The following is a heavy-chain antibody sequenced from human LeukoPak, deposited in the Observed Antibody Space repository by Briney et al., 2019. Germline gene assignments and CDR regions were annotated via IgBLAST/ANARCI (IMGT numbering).Heavy chain of an antibody. V-gene: IGHV1-18*01. J-gene: IGHJ4*02. CDR1: GYTFTSYG. D-gene: IGHD3-22*01. CDR2: ISAYNGNT. CDR3: ARVSKTYYYDSSGYYVQFPVDY. Sequence: ASVKVSCKASGYTFTSYGISWVRQAPGQGLEWMGWISAYNGNTNYAQKLQGRVTMTTDTSTSTAYMELSRLRSDDTAVYYCARVSKTYYYDSSGYYVQFPVDYWGQETLVTVSS.